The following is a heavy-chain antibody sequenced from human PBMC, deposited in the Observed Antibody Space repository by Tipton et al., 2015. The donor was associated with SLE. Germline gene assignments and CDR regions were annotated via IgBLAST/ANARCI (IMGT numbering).Heavy chain of an antibody. CDR2: IKHDGSEK. CDR1: SSGSYY. V-gene: IGHV3-7*01. Sequence: SSGSYYWSWVRQAPGKGLEWVANIKHDGSEKYYEDSVKGRFTISRDNAKNSLYLQMNSLRAEDTAVYYCARDPDYDLLSGQGFDPWGQGTLVTVSS. CDR3: ARDPDYDLLSGQGFDP. D-gene: IGHD3-3*01. J-gene: IGHJ5*02.